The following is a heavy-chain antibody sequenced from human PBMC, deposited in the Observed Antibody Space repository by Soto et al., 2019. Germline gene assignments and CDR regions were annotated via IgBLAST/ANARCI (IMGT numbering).Heavy chain of an antibody. J-gene: IGHJ6*03. D-gene: IGHD3-9*01. CDR3: ARAPYDILTGYYSGPGDYYYYYMYV. CDR2: ISSSSTI. CDR1: GFTFSSYS. V-gene: IGHV3-48*01. Sequence: PGGPLRLSCAASGFTFSSYSMNWVRQAPGKGLEWVSYISSSSTIYYADSVKGRFTISRDNAKNSLYLQMNSLRAEYTAVYYCARAPYDILTGYYSGPGDYYYYYMYVWGKGTTVTVSS.